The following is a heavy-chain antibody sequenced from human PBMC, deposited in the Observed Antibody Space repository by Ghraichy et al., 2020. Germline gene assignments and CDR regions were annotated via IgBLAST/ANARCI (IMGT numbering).Heavy chain of an antibody. V-gene: IGHV4-61*01. Sequence: SETLSLTCTVSRGSVSSGSYHWSWVRQPPGKGLEWIGYIYYRGSTSYNPSLKSRVTISVDTSKNQFSLKLSSVTAADTAVYYCARATNPIYYSSYSLDVCGQGTTVTVSS. CDR3: ARATNPIYYSSYSLDV. CDR1: RGSVSSGSYH. CDR2: IYYRGST. J-gene: IGHJ6*02. D-gene: IGHD2-8*01.